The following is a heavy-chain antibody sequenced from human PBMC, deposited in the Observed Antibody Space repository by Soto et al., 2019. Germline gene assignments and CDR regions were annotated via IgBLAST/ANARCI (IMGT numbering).Heavy chain of an antibody. V-gene: IGHV1-69*02. CDR1: GGTFSSYT. CDR3: ASLMSSGYYYGMDV. CDR2: IIPILGIA. D-gene: IGHD3-10*01. J-gene: IGHJ6*02. Sequence: QVQLVQSGAEVKKPGSSVKVSCKASGGTFSSYTISWVRQAPGQGLEWLGRIIPILGIANYAQKFQGRVTSTADKATSTAYMELSSMRSEDTDVYYCASLMSSGYYYGMDVWGQWTTVTVSS.